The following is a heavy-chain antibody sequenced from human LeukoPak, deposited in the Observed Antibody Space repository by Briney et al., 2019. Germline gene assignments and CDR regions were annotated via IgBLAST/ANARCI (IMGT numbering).Heavy chain of an antibody. CDR3: ARTRYYDYVWGSYRYGYYFDY. J-gene: IGHJ4*02. CDR1: GGTFSSYA. CDR2: IIPIFGTA. D-gene: IGHD3-16*02. Sequence: ASVKVSCKASGGTFSSYAISWVRQAPGQGLEWMGGIIPIFGTANYAQKFQGRVTMTRDMSTSTVYMELSSLRSEDTAVYYCARTRYYDYVWGSYRYGYYFDYWGQGTLVTVSS. V-gene: IGHV1-69*05.